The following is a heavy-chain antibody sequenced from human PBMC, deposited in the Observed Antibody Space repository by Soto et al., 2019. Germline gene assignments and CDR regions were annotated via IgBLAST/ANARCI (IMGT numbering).Heavy chain of an antibody. Sequence: EASVKVSCKASGFTFTSSAVQWVRQARGQRLEWIGWIVVGSGNTNYAQKFQERVTITRDMSTSTAYMELSSLRSEDTAVYYCAAGSIAAAGTRDYWGQGTLVTVSS. V-gene: IGHV1-58*01. D-gene: IGHD6-13*01. CDR2: IVVGSGNT. J-gene: IGHJ4*02. CDR1: GFTFTSSA. CDR3: AAGSIAAAGTRDY.